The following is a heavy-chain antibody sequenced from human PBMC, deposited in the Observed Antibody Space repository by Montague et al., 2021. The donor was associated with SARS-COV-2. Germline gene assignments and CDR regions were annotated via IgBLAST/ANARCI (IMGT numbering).Heavy chain of an antibody. CDR1: GFSLSTSGMC. CDR2: IDWDDDK. J-gene: IGHJ6*02. Sequence: PALVKPTQTLTLTCTFSGFSLSTSGMCVSWIRQPPGKALEWLARIDWDDDKYYSTPLKTRLTISKDTSKNQVFLTMTNMDPVDTATYYCARRTYDILTGYDYGMDVWGQGTTVTVSS. V-gene: IGHV2-70*11. D-gene: IGHD3-9*01. CDR3: ARRTYDILTGYDYGMDV.